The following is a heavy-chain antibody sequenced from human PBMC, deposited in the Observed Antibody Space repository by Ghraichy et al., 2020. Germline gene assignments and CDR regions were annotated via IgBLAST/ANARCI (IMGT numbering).Heavy chain of an antibody. Sequence: LNISCAASGFTFSSYSMNWVRQAPGKGLEWLSFISSSSNAIYYADSVKGRFTISRDNAKNSLVLQMNSLTVEDTAMYYCARGVGAVAGHYYHGLDVWGKGTTVTVSS. CDR2: ISSSSNAI. CDR1: GFTFSSYS. D-gene: IGHD6-19*01. V-gene: IGHV3-48*04. CDR3: ARGVGAVAGHYYHGLDV. J-gene: IGHJ6*04.